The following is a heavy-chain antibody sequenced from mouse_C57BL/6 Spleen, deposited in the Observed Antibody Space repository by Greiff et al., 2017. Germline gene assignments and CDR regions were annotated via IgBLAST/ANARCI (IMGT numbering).Heavy chain of an antibody. V-gene: IGHV2-3*01. CDR3: AKPGVNPWFAY. Sequence: QVQLKESGPGLVAPSQSLSITCTASGFSLTSYGVSWVRQPPGKGLEWLGVIWGAGSTNYHSALIARPNISKDNSKSQVFLKLNSLQTDDSATYYCAKPGVNPWFAYWGQGTRVAVSA. J-gene: IGHJ3*01. CDR2: IWGAGST. D-gene: IGHD2-12*01. CDR1: GFSLTSYG.